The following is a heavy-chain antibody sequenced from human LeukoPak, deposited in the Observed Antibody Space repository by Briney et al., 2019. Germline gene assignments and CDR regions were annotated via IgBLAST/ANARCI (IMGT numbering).Heavy chain of an antibody. V-gene: IGHV1-69*04. CDR1: GGTFSSYA. D-gene: IGHD2/OR15-2a*01. CDR3: AFSGSYYYYGMDV. Sequence: ASVKVSCKASGGTFSSYAISWVRQAPGQGLEWMGRIIPILGIANYAQEFQGRVTITADKSTSTAYMELSSLRSEDTAVYYCAFSGSYYYYGMDVWGQGTTVTVSS. CDR2: IIPILGIA. J-gene: IGHJ6*02.